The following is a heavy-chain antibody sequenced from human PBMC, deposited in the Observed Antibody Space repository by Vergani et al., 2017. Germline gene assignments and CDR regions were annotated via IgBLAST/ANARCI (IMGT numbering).Heavy chain of an antibody. CDR3: ANLPYYYDSSDDY. V-gene: IGHV3-21*01. Sequence: EVQLVESGGGLVKPGGSLRLSCAASGFTFSSYSMNWVRQAPGKGLEWVSSISSSSSYIYYADSVKGRFTISRDNAKNSLYLQMNSLRAEDTAVYYCANLPYYYDSSDDYWGQGTLVTVSS. D-gene: IGHD3-22*01. CDR2: ISSSSSYI. CDR1: GFTFSSYS. J-gene: IGHJ4*02.